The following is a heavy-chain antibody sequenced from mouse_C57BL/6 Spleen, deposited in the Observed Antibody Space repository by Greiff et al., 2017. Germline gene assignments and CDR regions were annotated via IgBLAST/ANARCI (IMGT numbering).Heavy chain of an antibody. V-gene: IGHV1-80*01. CDR2: IYPGDGDT. CDR3: ARKTGSMDY. J-gene: IGHJ4*01. CDR1: GYAFSSYW. Sequence: QVQLQQSGAELVKPGASVKISCKASGYAFSSYWMNWVKQRPGKGLEWIGQIYPGDGDTNSNGKLKVKATLTVDKYSSTAYMQLRSLTSEDAAVYFCARKTGSMDYWGQGTSVTASS. D-gene: IGHD4-1*01.